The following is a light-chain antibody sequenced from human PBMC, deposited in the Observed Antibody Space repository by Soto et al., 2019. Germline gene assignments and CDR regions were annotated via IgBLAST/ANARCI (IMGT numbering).Light chain of an antibody. CDR3: SSFTSRFTFNYS. Sequence: QSALTQPASVSGPPAQSITISCTGTSSDVGGYNYVSWYQQHPGKAPKIIIYEVTNRPSGVSNRCSGSKSGNTASLTISGLQAEDDADYYCSSFTSRFTFNYSFGTGIKFTV. J-gene: IGLJ1*01. CDR2: EVT. V-gene: IGLV2-14*01. CDR1: SSDVGGYNY.